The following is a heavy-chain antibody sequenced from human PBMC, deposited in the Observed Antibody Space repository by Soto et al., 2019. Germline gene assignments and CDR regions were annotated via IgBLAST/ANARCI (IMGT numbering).Heavy chain of an antibody. CDR1: GFTFSSYA. J-gene: IGHJ4*02. CDR3: AKEEDGPGY. CDR2: ISGSGGST. Sequence: EVQLLESGGGLVQPGGSLRLSCAASGFTFSSYAMSWVRQAPGKGLEWVSAISGSGGSTYYADSVKGRCPISRDNSKNTLYLQRNSLSAEDTAVYYWAKEEDGPGYWGQGTLGTGSS. V-gene: IGHV3-23*01.